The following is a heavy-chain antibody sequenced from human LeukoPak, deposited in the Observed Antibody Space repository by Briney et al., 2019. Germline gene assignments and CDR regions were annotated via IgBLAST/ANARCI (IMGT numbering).Heavy chain of an antibody. Sequence: SETLSLTCTVSGGSISSYYWSWIRQPPGKGLEWIGYIYYSGSTNYNPSLKSRVTISVDTSKNQFSLNMTSVTAADTAVYYCAKAPRLLDVWGKGTTVTVSS. J-gene: IGHJ6*04. CDR1: GGSISSYY. CDR2: IYYSGST. V-gene: IGHV4-59*01. D-gene: IGHD2/OR15-2a*01. CDR3: AKAPRLLDV.